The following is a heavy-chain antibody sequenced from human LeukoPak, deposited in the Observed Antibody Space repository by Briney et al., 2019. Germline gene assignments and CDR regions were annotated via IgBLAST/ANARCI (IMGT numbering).Heavy chain of an antibody. CDR1: GGSISSYY. CDR2: IYYSGST. V-gene: IGHV4-59*01. D-gene: IGHD6-13*01. CDR3: ARAYDGSSWFDY. J-gene: IGHJ4*02. Sequence: SETLSLTCTVSGGSISSYYWSWIRQPPGKGLEWIGYIYYSGSTNYNPPLKSRVTISVDTSKNQFSLKLSSVTAADTAVYYCARAYDGSSWFDYWGQGTLVTVSS.